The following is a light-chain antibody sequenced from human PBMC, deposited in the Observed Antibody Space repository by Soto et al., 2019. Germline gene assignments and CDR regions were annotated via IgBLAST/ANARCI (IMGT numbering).Light chain of an antibody. CDR3: SSYTSSSTLE. Sequence: QSALTQPASVSGSPGQSITISCTGTSSDVGGYNSVFWYQQHPGKAPKLMIYDVSNRPSGVSNRFSGSKSGNTASLTISGLQAEDEADYYCSSYTSSSTLEFGGGTKLTVL. CDR2: DVS. CDR1: SSDVGGYNS. V-gene: IGLV2-14*01. J-gene: IGLJ2*01.